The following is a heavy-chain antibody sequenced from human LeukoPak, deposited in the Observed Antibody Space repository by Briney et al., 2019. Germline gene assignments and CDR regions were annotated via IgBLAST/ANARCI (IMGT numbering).Heavy chain of an antibody. J-gene: IGHJ4*02. V-gene: IGHV5-51*01. CDR2: IYPGDSDT. CDR3: ARLRANYYDSSPYYFDY. CDR1: GSIFTSYW. D-gene: IGHD3-22*01. Sequence: GESLQISCNGSGSIFTSYWIGWGRPLPGKGLEWMGIIYPGDSDTRYSPSFQGQVTISADKSISTAYLQWSSLKASDTAMYYCARLRANYYDSSPYYFDYWGQGTLVTVSS.